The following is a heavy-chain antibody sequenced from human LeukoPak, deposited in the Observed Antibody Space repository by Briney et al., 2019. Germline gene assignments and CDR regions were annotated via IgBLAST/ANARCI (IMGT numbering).Heavy chain of an antibody. Sequence: SETLSLTCAVSGYSISSGYYWGWIRQPPGKGLEWIGSIYHSGSTYYNPSLKSRVTISVDTSKNQFSLKLSSVTAADTAVYYCARGRGGGDWGYSDYWGQGTLVTVSS. V-gene: IGHV4-38-2*01. CDR2: IYHSGST. CDR3: ARGRGGGDWGYSDY. CDR1: GYSISSGYY. D-gene: IGHD2-21*01. J-gene: IGHJ4*02.